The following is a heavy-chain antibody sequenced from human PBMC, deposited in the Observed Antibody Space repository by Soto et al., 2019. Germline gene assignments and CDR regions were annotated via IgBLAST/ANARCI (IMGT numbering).Heavy chain of an antibody. J-gene: IGHJ2*01. CDR3: ARVKVGDLFRFNWFFDI. Sequence: PPDTLSLTCTVSCGSISSGNVSWTCIRHPPWKCLEWIAYIFHTGSTFYNSSLKPRVSISVDRSKNQFSLKLKSVTETDTAVYYCARVKVGDLFRFNWFFDIWGRGTLVTVSS. V-gene: IGHV4-30-2*01. CDR2: IFHTGST. CDR1: CGSISSGNVS. D-gene: IGHD3-3*01.